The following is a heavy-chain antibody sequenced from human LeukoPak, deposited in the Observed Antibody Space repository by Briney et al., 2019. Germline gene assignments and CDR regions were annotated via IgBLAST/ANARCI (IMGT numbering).Heavy chain of an antibody. J-gene: IGHJ4*02. CDR3: ARAFCVGECFVLHIFFDS. V-gene: IGHV4-4*02. D-gene: IGHD2-21*01. CDR2: IYHSGST. CDR1: GGSISSSNW. Sequence: PSETLSLTCAVSGGSISSSNWWSWVRQPPGKGLEWIGEIYHSGSTNYNPSLKSRVTISLDTSKNHFSLNLRSMQASDTAVYYCARAFCVGECFVLHIFFDSWGQGTLVTVSS.